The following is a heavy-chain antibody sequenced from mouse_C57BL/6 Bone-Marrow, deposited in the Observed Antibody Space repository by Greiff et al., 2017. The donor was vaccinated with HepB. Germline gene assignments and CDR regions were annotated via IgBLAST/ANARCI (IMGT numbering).Heavy chain of an antibody. Sequence: QVQLQQPGAELVMPGASVKLSCKASGYTFTSYWVHWVKQRPGQGLEWIGEIDPSDSYTNYNQKFKGKSTLTVDKSSSTAYMQLSSLTSEDTAVYYCTTGDYDWAYWGQGTLVTVSA. J-gene: IGHJ3*01. CDR3: TTGDYDWAY. V-gene: IGHV1-69*01. D-gene: IGHD2-4*01. CDR1: GYTFTSYW. CDR2: IDPSDSYT.